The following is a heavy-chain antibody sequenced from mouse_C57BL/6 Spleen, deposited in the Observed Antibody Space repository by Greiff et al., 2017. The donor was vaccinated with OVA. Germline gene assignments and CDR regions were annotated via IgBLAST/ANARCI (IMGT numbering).Heavy chain of an antibody. V-gene: IGHV1-82*01. CDR2: IYPGDGDT. J-gene: IGHJ2*01. D-gene: IGHD1-1*01. Sequence: QVQLQQSGPELVKPGASVKISCKASGYAFSSSWMNWVKQRPGKGLEWIGRIYPGDGDTNYNGKFKGKATLTADKSSSTAYMQLSSLTSEDSAVYFCARVYYGEFDYWGQGTTLTVSS. CDR3: ARVYYGEFDY. CDR1: GYAFSSSW.